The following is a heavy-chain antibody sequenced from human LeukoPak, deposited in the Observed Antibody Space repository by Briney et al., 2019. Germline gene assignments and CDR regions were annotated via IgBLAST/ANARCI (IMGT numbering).Heavy chain of an antibody. CDR2: IISSGSTI. V-gene: IGHV3-48*03. CDR3: ARALTYYYDSSGYYLFDY. Sequence: EMXWVXRAPGKGVEWVXYIISSGSTIYYADSVKGRFIISRDNAKNSLYLQMNSLRAEDTAVYYCARALTYYYDSSGYYLFDYWGQGTLVTVSS. D-gene: IGHD3-22*01. J-gene: IGHJ4*02.